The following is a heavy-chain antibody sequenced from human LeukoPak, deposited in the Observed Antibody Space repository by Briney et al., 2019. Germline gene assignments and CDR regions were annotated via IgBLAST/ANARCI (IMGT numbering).Heavy chain of an antibody. J-gene: IGHJ4*02. CDR2: LHYSGST. CDR3: ATIFGVANRIDS. Sequence: PSETLSLTCTVSGGSISSYYWNWIRQPPGKGLEWIGYLHYSGSTYYNPSLKSRVTISLDTSKNQFSLKVNSVTAADTAVYYCATIFGVANRIDSWGQGTLVTVSS. V-gene: IGHV4-59*01. CDR1: GGSISSYY. D-gene: IGHD3-3*01.